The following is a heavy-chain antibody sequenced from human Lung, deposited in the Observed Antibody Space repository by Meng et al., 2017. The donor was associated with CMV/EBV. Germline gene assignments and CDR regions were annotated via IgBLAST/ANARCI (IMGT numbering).Heavy chain of an antibody. V-gene: IGHV3-23*01. J-gene: IGHJ3*02. D-gene: IGHD3-10*01. CDR2: VSNNGGTT. CDR3: AKCSPVRWDTFDN. Sequence: GGSLRLXXAASGFTFSNYAMTWVRQAPGKGLEWVSSVSNNGGTTYYSDSVKGRFTISRDNSKNTLYLQMNSLRAEGTAVYYCAKCSPVRWDTFDNWGQRTMVTVSS. CDR1: GFTFSNYA.